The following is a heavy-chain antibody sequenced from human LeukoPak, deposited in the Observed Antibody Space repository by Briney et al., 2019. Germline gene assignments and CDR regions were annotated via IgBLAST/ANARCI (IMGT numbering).Heavy chain of an antibody. J-gene: IGHJ4*02. CDR2: IFYSGNT. D-gene: IGHD6-19*01. CDR3: ARRSSGGGLFDY. V-gene: IGHV4-39*02. Sequence: PEARSLTCTVSGGSISSSSYYWGRIRQPPGKGLEWIGSIFYSGNTYYNASLKSRVTISVDTSKNPFSLKLSSVTSADTAVYYCARRSSGGGLFDYWGQGTLVTVSS. CDR1: GGSISSSSYY.